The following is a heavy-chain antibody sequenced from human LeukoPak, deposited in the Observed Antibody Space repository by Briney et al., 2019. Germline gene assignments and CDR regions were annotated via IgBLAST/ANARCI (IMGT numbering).Heavy chain of an antibody. CDR1: GGSISSSTSY. CDR2: IYATGST. J-gene: IGHJ3*02. V-gene: IGHV4-39*07. D-gene: IGHD1-1*01. CDR3: ARTGTRAALDAFDI. Sequence: SETLSLTCTVSGGSISSSTSYWGWIRQPPGKGLEWIGSIYATGSTYYKSSLKSRVTISVDRSKNQFSLKLSSVIAADTAVYYCARTGTRAALDAFDIWGQGTMVTVSS.